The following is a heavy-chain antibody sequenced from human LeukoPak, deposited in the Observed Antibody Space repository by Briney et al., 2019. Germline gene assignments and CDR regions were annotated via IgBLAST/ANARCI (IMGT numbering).Heavy chain of an antibody. V-gene: IGHV4-34*01. Sequence: KASETLSLTCAVYGGSFSGYYWSWIRQPPGKGLEWIGEINHSGSTNYNPSLKSRVTISVDTSKNQFSLKLSSVTAADTAVYYCARGRNRGASGFDPWGQGTLVTVSS. J-gene: IGHJ5*02. D-gene: IGHD1-14*01. CDR2: INHSGST. CDR3: ARGRNRGASGFDP. CDR1: GGSFSGYY.